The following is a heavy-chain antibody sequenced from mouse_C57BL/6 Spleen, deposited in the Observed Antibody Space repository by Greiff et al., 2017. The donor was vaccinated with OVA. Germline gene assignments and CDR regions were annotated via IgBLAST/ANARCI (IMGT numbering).Heavy chain of an antibody. J-gene: IGHJ2*01. Sequence: EVKLLESGGGLVQPKGSLKLSCAASGFTFNTYAMHWVRQAPGKGLEWVARIRSKSSNYATYYADSVKDRFTISRDDSQSMLYLQMNNLKTEDTAMYYCVRDNLYSNYVPYFDYWGQGTTLTVSS. CDR3: VRDNLYSNYVPYFDY. CDR2: IRSKSSNYAT. D-gene: IGHD2-5*01. V-gene: IGHV10-3*01. CDR1: GFTFNTYA.